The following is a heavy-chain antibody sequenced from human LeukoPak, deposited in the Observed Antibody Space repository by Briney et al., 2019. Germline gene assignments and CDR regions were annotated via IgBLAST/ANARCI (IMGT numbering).Heavy chain of an antibody. Sequence: GGSLRLSCAGSGFTFSNYSINWVRQAPGKGLEWVAFIRYDGSNKYYADSVKGRFTISRDNSKNTLYLQMNSLRAEDTAVYYCAKREYCSSTSCYYPDVWGKGTTVTVSS. D-gene: IGHD2-2*01. V-gene: IGHV3-30*02. J-gene: IGHJ6*04. CDR2: IRYDGSNK. CDR1: GFTFSNYS. CDR3: AKREYCSSTSCYYPDV.